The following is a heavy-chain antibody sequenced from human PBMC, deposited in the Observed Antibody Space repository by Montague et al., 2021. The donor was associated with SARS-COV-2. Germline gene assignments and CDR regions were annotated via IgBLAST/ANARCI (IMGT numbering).Heavy chain of an antibody. CDR2: KYYRSKWYN. Sequence: CAISGDSVTRNRDTGDDRKQSRSRGLEWLRRKYYRSKWYNDYAESVKSRITIDPDTSKHQFSLHLNSVTPEDTAVYYCARIPVGSKYYFDFWGQGTLVTVSS. CDR3: ARIPVGSKYYFDF. J-gene: IGHJ4*02. CDR1: GDSVTRNRDT. D-gene: IGHD2-2*01. V-gene: IGHV6-1*01.